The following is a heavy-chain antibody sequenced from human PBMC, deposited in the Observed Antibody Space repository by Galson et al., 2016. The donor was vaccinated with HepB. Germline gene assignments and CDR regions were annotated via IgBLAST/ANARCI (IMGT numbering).Heavy chain of an antibody. CDR2: IRNDGSGK. J-gene: IGHJ6*03. CDR1: GFFFNNYA. V-gene: IGHV3-30*18. D-gene: IGHD1-26*01. CDR3: AKRGEVGVHYCMDV. Sequence: SLRLSCAASGFFFNNYAMHWVRQAPGKGLEWVAHIRNDGSGKYYGESLKGRITISRDNSKSTLYLQMDSLRPEDTAVYYCAKRGEVGVHYCMDVWGKGTNVAVAS.